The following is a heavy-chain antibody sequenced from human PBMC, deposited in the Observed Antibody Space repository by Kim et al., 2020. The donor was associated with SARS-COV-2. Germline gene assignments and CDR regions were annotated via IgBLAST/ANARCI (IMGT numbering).Heavy chain of an antibody. CDR3: ARNGHYGSGSYIPPYYYGMDV. D-gene: IGHD3-10*01. CDR2: INHSGST. CDR1: GGSFSGYY. J-gene: IGHJ6*02. V-gene: IGHV4-34*01. Sequence: SETLSLTCAVYGGSFSGYYWSWIRQPPGKGLEWIGEINHSGSTNYNPSLKSRVTISVDTSKNQFSLKLSSVTAADTAVYYCARNGHYGSGSYIPPYYYGMDVWGQGTTVTVSS.